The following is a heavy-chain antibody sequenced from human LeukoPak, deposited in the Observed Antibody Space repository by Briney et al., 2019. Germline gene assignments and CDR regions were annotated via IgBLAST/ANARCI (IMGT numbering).Heavy chain of an antibody. CDR3: ARHAYDFWSGYHNNWFDP. J-gene: IGHJ5*02. Sequence: SETLSLTCTVSGGSISSSSYSWGWIRQPPGKGLEWIGSIYYSGSTYYNPSLKSRVTISVDTSKNQFSLKLSSVTAADTAVYYCARHAYDFWSGYHNNWFDPWGQGTLVTVSS. CDR2: IYYSGST. CDR1: GGSISSSSYS. D-gene: IGHD3-3*01. V-gene: IGHV4-39*01.